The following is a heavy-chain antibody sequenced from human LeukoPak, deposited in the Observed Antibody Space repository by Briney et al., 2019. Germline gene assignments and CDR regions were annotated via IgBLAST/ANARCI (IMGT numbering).Heavy chain of an antibody. Sequence: GESLKISCKGSEYSFTSYWIGWVRQMPGKGLEWMGIIYPGDSDTRYSPSFQGQVTISADKSISTAYLQWNSLKASDTAMYYCARCYYDSSGYYYGGLGAFDIWGQGTMVAVSS. V-gene: IGHV5-51*01. D-gene: IGHD3-22*01. CDR2: IYPGDSDT. CDR3: ARCYYDSSGYYYGGLGAFDI. J-gene: IGHJ3*02. CDR1: EYSFTSYW.